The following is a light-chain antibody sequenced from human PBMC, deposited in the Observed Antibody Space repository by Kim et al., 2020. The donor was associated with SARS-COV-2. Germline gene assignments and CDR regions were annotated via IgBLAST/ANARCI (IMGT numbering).Light chain of an antibody. CDR2: GKN. J-gene: IGLJ2*01. Sequence: SSELTQDPAVSVALGQTVRITCQGDSLRTYYASWFQHKPGQAPILVIYGKNNRPSGIPDRFSGSSSGNTASLTVTGAQAVDEAVYYCNSRDNSGDHVIFGGGTKLIVL. CDR1: SLRTYY. CDR3: NSRDNSGDHVI. V-gene: IGLV3-19*01.